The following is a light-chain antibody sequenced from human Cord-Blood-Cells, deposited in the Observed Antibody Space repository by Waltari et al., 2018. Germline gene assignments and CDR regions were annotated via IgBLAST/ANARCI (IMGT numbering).Light chain of an antibody. Sequence: QSAMTQPASVSGSPGQSITISCTGTSSDVGSYNLVSWYQQHPAKAPKLMIYEGSKRPSGVSNLFSGSKSGNTASLTISGLQAEDEADYYCCSYAGSSTWVFGGGTKLTGL. CDR3: CSYAGSSTWV. V-gene: IGLV2-23*01. CDR2: EGS. J-gene: IGLJ3*02. CDR1: SSDVGSYNL.